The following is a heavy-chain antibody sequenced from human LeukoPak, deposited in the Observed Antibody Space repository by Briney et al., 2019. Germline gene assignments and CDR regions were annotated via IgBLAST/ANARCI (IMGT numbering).Heavy chain of an antibody. CDR1: GYTFTSYG. Sequence: GASVKVSCKASGYTFTSYGISWVRQAPGQGLEWMGWISAYNGNTNYAQKLQGRVTMTTDTSTSTAYMELRSLRSDDTAVYYCARESPGYYDSSGYYSPNFDYWGKGTLVTVSS. CDR2: ISAYNGNT. V-gene: IGHV1-18*01. J-gene: IGHJ4*02. CDR3: ARESPGYYDSSGYYSPNFDY. D-gene: IGHD3-22*01.